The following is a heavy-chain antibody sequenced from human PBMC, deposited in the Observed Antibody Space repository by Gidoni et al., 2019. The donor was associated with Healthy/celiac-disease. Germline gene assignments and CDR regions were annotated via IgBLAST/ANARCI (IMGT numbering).Heavy chain of an antibody. D-gene: IGHD3-22*01. CDR1: EYPFTGYY. J-gene: IGHJ5*02. Sequence: QVQLEQSGAEVKKPGASVKVSCQAAEYPFTGYYMHWVRQAHGHGLEWMGRINPNSGGTNYAQKFQGRVTMTRDTSISTAYMELSRLSSDDTAVYYCARVWGYYYDSSGRFGPWGQGTLVTVSS. CDR2: INPNSGGT. CDR3: ARVWGYYYDSSGRFGP. V-gene: IGHV1-2*06.